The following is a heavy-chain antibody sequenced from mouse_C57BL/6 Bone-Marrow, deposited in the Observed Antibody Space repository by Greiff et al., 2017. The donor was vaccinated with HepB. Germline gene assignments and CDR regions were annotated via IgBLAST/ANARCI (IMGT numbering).Heavy chain of an antibody. CDR3: ARYDTTVVATRGFAY. Sequence: EVQGVESGGGLVQPGGSLSLSCAASGFTFTDYYMSWVRQPPGKALEWLGFIRNKANGYTTEYSASVKGRFTISRDNSQSILYLQMNALRAEDSATYYCARYDTTVVATRGFAYWGQGTLVTVSA. CDR1: GFTFTDYY. CDR2: IRNKANGYTT. V-gene: IGHV7-3*01. D-gene: IGHD1-1*01. J-gene: IGHJ3*01.